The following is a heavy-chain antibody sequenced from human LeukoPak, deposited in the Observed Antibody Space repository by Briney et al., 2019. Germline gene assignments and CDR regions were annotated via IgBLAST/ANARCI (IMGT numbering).Heavy chain of an antibody. D-gene: IGHD2-2*01. V-gene: IGHV4-4*07. Sequence: SETLSLTCTVSGGSISSYYWSWIRQPAGKGLEWIGRIYTSGSTNYNPSLKSRVTMSVDTSKNQFSLKLSSVTAADTAVYYCARDQGTIVVVPAAIELIGFDPWGQGTLVTVSS. CDR2: IYTSGST. CDR3: ARDQGTIVVVPAAIELIGFDP. J-gene: IGHJ5*02. CDR1: GGSISSYY.